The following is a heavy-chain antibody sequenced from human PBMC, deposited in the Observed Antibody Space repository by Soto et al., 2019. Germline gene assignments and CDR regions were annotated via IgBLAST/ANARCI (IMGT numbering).Heavy chain of an antibody. CDR2: ISSDGSNK. J-gene: IGHJ1*01. Sequence: QVQLVESGGGVGQPGRSMRLSCAGSGVTFNTYGMNWVRRAPGKGLEWGAVISSDGSNKYYADSVKVRFTISRANSKNTVYLQMNSLRAEDTAVYYCTSGRGYCDGATGSYFDYFQHWGQGTLVTVSS. V-gene: IGHV3-30*03. D-gene: IGHD2-15*01. CDR1: GVTFNTYG. CDR3: TSGRGYCDGATGSYFDYFQH.